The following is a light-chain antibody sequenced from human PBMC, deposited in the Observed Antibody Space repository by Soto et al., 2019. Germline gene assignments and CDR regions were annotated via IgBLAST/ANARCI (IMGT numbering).Light chain of an antibody. V-gene: IGLV2-14*01. J-gene: IGLJ1*01. Sequence: QSALTQPASVSGSPGQSITISCTGTSSDVGGYNYVSWYQQHPGKAPKLMIYDVSNRPSGVSNRFSGSKSGNTASLTISGLKGEDEVDYYSSSKTSSSRGVFGTGTKLPVL. CDR2: DVS. CDR1: SSDVGGYNY. CDR3: SSKTSSSRGV.